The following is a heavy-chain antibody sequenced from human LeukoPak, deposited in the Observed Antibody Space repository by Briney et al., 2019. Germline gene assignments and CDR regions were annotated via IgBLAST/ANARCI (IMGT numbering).Heavy chain of an antibody. CDR1: GFTFSSYW. V-gene: IGHV3-7*01. D-gene: IGHD6-19*01. CDR2: IKQDGSEK. J-gene: IGHJ4*02. Sequence: PGGSLRLSCAASGFTFSSYWMSWVRQAPGKGLEWVANIKQDGSEKYYVDSVKGRFTISRDNAENSLYLQMNSLRAEDTAVYYCARDYLGSSSGWYPRVYWGQGTLVTVSS. CDR3: ARDYLGSSSGWYPRVY.